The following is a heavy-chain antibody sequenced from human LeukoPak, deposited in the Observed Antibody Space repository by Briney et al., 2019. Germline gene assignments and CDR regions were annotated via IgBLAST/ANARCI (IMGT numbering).Heavy chain of an antibody. J-gene: IGHJ4*02. D-gene: IGHD6-13*01. CDR1: GFSLSTSGMS. V-gene: IGHV2-70*01. Sequence: SGPTLVNPPQTLTLTCTFSGFSLSTSGMSVSWIRQPPGKALEWLVLIDWDDDEYYSTSLKTRLTISKDTSKNRVVLTMTNMDPVDTATYYCARTRYVAAAVNYYFDYWGQGTLVTVSS. CDR2: IDWDDDE. CDR3: ARTRYVAAAVNYYFDY.